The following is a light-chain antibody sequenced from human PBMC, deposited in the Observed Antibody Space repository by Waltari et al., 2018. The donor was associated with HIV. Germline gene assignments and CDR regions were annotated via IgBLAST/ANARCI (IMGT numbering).Light chain of an antibody. J-gene: IGKJ5*01. V-gene: IGKV3-20*01. CDR2: GAS. CDR3: QQYGGSPPMN. CDR1: QTVTSNY. Sequence: EIVLTQSPDTLSLSPGERPTLSCRASQTVTSNYLAWYQQKPGQAPRLLIYGASTRATGIPDRFSGSGSGTDFTLTISRLEPEDFAVYYCQQYGGSPPMNFGQGTRLEFK.